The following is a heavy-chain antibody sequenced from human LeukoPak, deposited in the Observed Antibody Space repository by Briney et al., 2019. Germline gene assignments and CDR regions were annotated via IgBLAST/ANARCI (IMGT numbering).Heavy chain of an antibody. Sequence: GGSLRLSCAASGFTFSSYGMHWVRQAPGKGLEWVTVISYDGSNKYYADSVKGRFTISRDNSKNTLYLQMNSLRAEDTAVYYCAKDMTKPLYYYYGMDVWGQGTTVTVSS. V-gene: IGHV3-30*18. CDR3: AKDMTKPLYYYYGMDV. CDR1: GFTFSSYG. J-gene: IGHJ6*02. D-gene: IGHD1-14*01. CDR2: ISYDGSNK.